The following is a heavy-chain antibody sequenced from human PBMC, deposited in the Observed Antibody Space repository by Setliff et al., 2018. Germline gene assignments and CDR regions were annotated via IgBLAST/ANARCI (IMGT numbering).Heavy chain of an antibody. CDR2: MSSYNDVT. D-gene: IGHD3-22*01. CDR1: GHIFSSYG. J-gene: IGHJ4*02. CDR3: ARINFYVSSGYYYAPDY. V-gene: IGHV1-18*01. Sequence: ASVKVSCKASGHIFSSYGISWVRQAPGQGLEWMGWMSSYNDVTNYAHKLQGRVTMTTDTSTSTAYVELRSLRSDDSAVYYCARINFYVSSGYYYAPDYWGQGTLVTVSS.